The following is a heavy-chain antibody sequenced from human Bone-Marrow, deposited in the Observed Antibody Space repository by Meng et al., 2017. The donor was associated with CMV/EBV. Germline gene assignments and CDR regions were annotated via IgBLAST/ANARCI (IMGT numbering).Heavy chain of an antibody. D-gene: IGHD3-22*01. CDR3: AKDSSGYYGCTDY. V-gene: IGHV3-30*02. CDR2: IRYDGSNK. J-gene: IGHJ4*02. Sequence: GESLKISCAASGFTFSSYGMHWVRQAPGKGLEWVAFIRYDGSNKYYADSVKGRFTISRDNSKNTLYLQMNGLRAEDTAVYYCAKDSSGYYGCTDYWGQGTLVTVSS. CDR1: GFTFSSYG.